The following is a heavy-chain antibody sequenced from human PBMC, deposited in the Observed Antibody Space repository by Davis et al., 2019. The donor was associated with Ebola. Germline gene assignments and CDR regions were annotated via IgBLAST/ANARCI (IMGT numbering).Heavy chain of an antibody. CDR2: INPSGGST. V-gene: IGHV1-46*01. J-gene: IGHJ4*02. D-gene: IGHD3-16*02. CDR1: GYTFTSYY. Sequence: AASVKVFCKASGYTFTSYYMHWVRQAPGQGLEWMGIINPSGGSTSYPQKFQGRVTMTRDTSTSTVYMELSSLRSEDTAVYYCAGELYDYVWGSHRKTFDYWGQGTLVTVSS. CDR3: AGELYDYVWGSHRKTFDY.